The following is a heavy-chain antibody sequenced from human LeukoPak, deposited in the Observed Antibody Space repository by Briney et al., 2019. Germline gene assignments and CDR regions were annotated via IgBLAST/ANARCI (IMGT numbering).Heavy chain of an antibody. D-gene: IGHD6-6*01. CDR2: IWYDGSNK. CDR3: ARGGLSARPDY. V-gene: IGHV3-33*01. CDR1: GFSFGSNA. J-gene: IGHJ4*02. Sequence: GRSLRLSCEASGFSFGSNAMHWVRQVPGKGLKWLAIIWYDGSNKYYADCVKGRFTISRDNSKNTVYLQMNSLRVEDTAVYYCARGGLSARPDYWGQGALVTVSS.